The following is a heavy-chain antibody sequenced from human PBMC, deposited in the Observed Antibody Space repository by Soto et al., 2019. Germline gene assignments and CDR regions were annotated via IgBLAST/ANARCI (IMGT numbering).Heavy chain of an antibody. CDR2: IGPYEGVT. CDR3: ARCYCSVGSCYTCWHFDL. CDR1: GYTLNDYG. Sequence: QVQLVQSGAEVKKPGASVRVSCKASGYTLNDYGISWVRQAPGQGLEWMGWIGPYEGVTNHAQTFQGRVTMTVDTSTTTADMELRSLRSDDTALYYCARCYCSVGSCYTCWHFDLWGPGTLVTVTA. D-gene: IGHD2-15*01. V-gene: IGHV1-18*01. J-gene: IGHJ2*01.